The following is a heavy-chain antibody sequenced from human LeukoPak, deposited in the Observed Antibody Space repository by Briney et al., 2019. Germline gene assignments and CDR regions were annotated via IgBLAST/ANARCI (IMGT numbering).Heavy chain of an antibody. J-gene: IGHJ5*02. Sequence: GGSLRLSCPASGSTLSTYCMHCLRQTPGKGLEWVSRIKGDGSITTYADSVMGRFTISRDNAKSTLFLQMNSLRVEDTAMDYCAKAAWFAPWAQGTLVTVSS. CDR1: GSTLSTYC. CDR3: AKAAWFAP. V-gene: IGHV3-74*01. CDR2: IKGDGSIT.